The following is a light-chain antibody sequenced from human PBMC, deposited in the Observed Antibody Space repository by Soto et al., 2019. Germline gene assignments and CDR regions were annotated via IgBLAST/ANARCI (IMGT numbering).Light chain of an antibody. CDR2: EVT. Sequence: QSVLTQPPSASGSPGQSVTISCTGTSSDVGAYKYVSWYQQYPGKAPKLMIYEVTKRPSGVPDRFSGSKSGNTASLTVSGRQAEDEADYYCTSYLGNDIWVFGGGTQRTVL. CDR3: TSYLGNDIWV. J-gene: IGLJ3*02. CDR1: SSDVGAYKY. V-gene: IGLV2-8*01.